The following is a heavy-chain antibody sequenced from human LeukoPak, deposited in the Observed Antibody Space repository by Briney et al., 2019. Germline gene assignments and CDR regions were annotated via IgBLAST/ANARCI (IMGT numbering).Heavy chain of an antibody. CDR2: IYYSGSP. D-gene: IGHD5-18*01. CDR1: GGSISSGSYY. V-gene: IGHV4-39*01. CDR3: ARTFGYSYGYLDY. Sequence: SETLSLTCTVSGGSISSGSYYWGWIRQPPGRGLEWIGSIYYSGSPYYNSSIKSRVTISVDTSKNQFSLKLSSVTAADTAVYYCARTFGYSYGYLDYWGQGTLVAVSS. J-gene: IGHJ4*02.